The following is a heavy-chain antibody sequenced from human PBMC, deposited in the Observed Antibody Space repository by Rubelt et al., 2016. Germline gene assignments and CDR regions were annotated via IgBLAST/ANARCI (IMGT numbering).Heavy chain of an antibody. V-gene: IGHV1-46*01. J-gene: IGHJ3*02. Sequence: VRQAPGQGLEWMGIINPSGGSTSYAQKFQGRVTMTRDTSTSTVYMELSSLRSGDTAVYCCARVGSYYYDSSGYQDAFDIWGQGTMVTVSS. CDR3: ARVGSYYYDSSGYQDAFDI. CDR2: INPSGGST. D-gene: IGHD3-22*01.